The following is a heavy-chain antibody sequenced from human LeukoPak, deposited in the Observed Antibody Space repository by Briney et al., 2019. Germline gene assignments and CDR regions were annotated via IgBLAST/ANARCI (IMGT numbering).Heavy chain of an antibody. CDR3: VRAKLMSGGPHNS. V-gene: IGHV4-39*01. Sequence: PSETLSLTCTVSGGSISGGSYYWGWIRQSPGKALEWIGSIFYSGSTSYNSYLKNRITLDVDTPRSQFSLKLRSVTAADTALYYRVRAKLMSGGPHNSWGQGILVTVSS. J-gene: IGHJ4*02. D-gene: IGHD1-1*01. CDR2: IFYSGST. CDR1: GGSISGGSYY.